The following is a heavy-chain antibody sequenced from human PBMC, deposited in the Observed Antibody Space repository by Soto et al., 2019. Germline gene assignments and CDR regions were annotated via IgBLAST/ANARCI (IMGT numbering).Heavy chain of an antibody. CDR1: GFTFTEHG. CDR3: ARDHNRVGGYNWFDA. V-gene: IGHV3-33*01. Sequence: QVQLVESGGGVVQPGESLRLSCVASGFTFTEHGMHWVRQAPGKGLEWVAVIFDDGVTKYYADSVKGRFTISRDTSKSTVYLQMNSLRAEDTAVYYCARDHNRVGGYNWFDAWGQGTLVTVSS. D-gene: IGHD3-16*01. J-gene: IGHJ5*02. CDR2: IFDDGVTK.